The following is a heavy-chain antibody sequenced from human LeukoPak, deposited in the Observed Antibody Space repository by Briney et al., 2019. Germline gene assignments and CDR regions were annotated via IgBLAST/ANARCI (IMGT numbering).Heavy chain of an antibody. D-gene: IGHD5-24*01. CDR2: ISFDGTNK. Sequence: PGRSLRLSCAASGFTFSSYGMHWVRQAPGKGLEWVALISFDGTNKYYADSVKGRFTISRDNSKNTLYLQMNSPRGEDTAVFYCAKDRRLQLPFDYWGQGTLVTVSS. J-gene: IGHJ4*02. V-gene: IGHV3-30*18. CDR1: GFTFSSYG. CDR3: AKDRRLQLPFDY.